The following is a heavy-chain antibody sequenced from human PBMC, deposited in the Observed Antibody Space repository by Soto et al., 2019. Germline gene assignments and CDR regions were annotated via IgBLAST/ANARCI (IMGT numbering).Heavy chain of an antibody. J-gene: IGHJ4*02. D-gene: IGHD5-12*01. CDR2: IYSGGTT. Sequence: EVQRVESGGGLIKPGGSLRLSCAVSGFTVRANYMSWVRQAPGKGLAWVSVIYSGGTTYYADSVKGRFIISRDISQNTLYLQMNILRAEDTAVYYCHGYGYWGQGTLVTVSS. V-gene: IGHV3-53*01. CDR1: GFTVRANY. CDR3: HGYGY.